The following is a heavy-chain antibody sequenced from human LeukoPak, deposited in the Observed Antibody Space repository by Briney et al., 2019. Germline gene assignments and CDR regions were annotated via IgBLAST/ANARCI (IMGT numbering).Heavy chain of an antibody. J-gene: IGHJ5*02. CDR1: GLTFGDYT. CDR3: AKGDSGSYYDNWFDP. Sequence: GGSLRLSCEASGLTFGDYTMHWVRQAPGKGLEWVSLINWSGDTTYYADSVKGRFTISRDNSKNSLYLQMNSLRTEDTAFYYCAKGDSGSYYDNWFDPWGQGTLVTVSS. V-gene: IGHV3-43*01. CDR2: INWSGDTT. D-gene: IGHD1-26*01.